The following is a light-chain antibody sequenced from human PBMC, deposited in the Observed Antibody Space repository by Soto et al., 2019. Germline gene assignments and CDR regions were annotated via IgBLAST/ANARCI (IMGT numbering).Light chain of an antibody. Sequence: QSVLTQPPSVSAAPGQKVTISCSGSSSNIGGNSVSWYQQLPGTAPKLLIYDDDKRPSGIPDRFSGSKSGTSATLGITGFQTGDEADYYCGSWDSSLSAYVFATGTQVPVL. CDR3: GSWDSSLSAYV. CDR2: DDD. CDR1: SSNIGGNS. V-gene: IGLV1-51*01. J-gene: IGLJ1*01.